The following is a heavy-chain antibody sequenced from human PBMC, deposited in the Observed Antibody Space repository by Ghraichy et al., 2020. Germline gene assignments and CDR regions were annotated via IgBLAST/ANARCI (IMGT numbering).Heavy chain of an antibody. Sequence: GGSLRLSCAASGFTFSSYSMNWVRQAPGKGLEWVSSISSSSSYIYYADSVKGRFTISRDNAKNSLYLQMNSLRAEDTAVYYCARDREFYDFWSGYYNYGMDVWGQGTTVTVSS. CDR1: GFTFSSYS. CDR2: ISSSSSYI. D-gene: IGHD3-3*01. CDR3: ARDREFYDFWSGYYNYGMDV. V-gene: IGHV3-21*01. J-gene: IGHJ6*02.